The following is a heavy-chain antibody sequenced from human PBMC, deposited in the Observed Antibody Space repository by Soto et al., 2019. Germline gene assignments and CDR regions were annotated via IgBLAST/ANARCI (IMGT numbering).Heavy chain of an antibody. Sequence: SETLSLTCTVSGGSISSSSYYWGWIRQPPGKGLEWIGSIYYSGSTYYNPSLKSRVTISVDTSKNQFSLKPSSVTAADTAVYYCARPGYVSYYYYGMDVWGQGTTVTVSS. CDR1: GGSISSSSYY. V-gene: IGHV4-39*01. J-gene: IGHJ6*02. D-gene: IGHD5-12*01. CDR3: ARPGYVSYYYYGMDV. CDR2: IYYSGST.